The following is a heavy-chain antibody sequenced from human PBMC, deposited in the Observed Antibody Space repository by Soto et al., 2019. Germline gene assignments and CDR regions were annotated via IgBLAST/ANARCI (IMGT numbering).Heavy chain of an antibody. CDR3: TRAAWFPYLSFY. V-gene: IGHV3-48*03. Sequence: GGSLRLSCAASGFTLSRFELHWVRQAPGKGLEWISYISSSGSTAYYASSVEGRFTISRDNANNSVYLQMDSLRAEDTALYYCTRAAWFPYLSFYWGQGALVTVSS. CDR1: GFTLSRFE. J-gene: IGHJ4*02. D-gene: IGHD3-10*01. CDR2: ISSSGSTA.